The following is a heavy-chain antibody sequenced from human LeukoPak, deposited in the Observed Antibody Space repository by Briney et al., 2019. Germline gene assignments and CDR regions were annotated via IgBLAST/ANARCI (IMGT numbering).Heavy chain of an antibody. J-gene: IGHJ5*02. V-gene: IGHV4-30-4*08. CDR2: IYYSGST. CDR1: GGSISSGDYY. Sequence: SQTLSLTCTVSGGSISSGDYYWSWIRQPPGKGLEWIEYIYYSGSTYYNPSLKSRVTISVDTSKNQFSLKLSSVTAADTAVYYCAREPDFWSGYWQNWFDPWGQGTLVTVSS. CDR3: AREPDFWSGYWQNWFDP. D-gene: IGHD3-3*01.